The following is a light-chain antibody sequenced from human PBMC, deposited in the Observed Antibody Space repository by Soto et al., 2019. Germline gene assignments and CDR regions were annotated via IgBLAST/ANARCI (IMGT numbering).Light chain of an antibody. Sequence: ETVLTQSPGTLSLSPGERATLSCRASQSVSSNYLAWYQHIPGQAPRLLIYGASTRATGIPDRFSGSGSGTDVTLTISRLEPEDFAVYYCHQFDRSLPSWTFGQGAKVE. J-gene: IGKJ1*01. CDR3: HQFDRSLPSWT. CDR2: GAS. V-gene: IGKV3-20*01. CDR1: QSVSSNY.